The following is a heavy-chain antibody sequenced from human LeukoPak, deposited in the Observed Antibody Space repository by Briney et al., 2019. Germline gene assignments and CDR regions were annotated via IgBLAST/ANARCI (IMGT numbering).Heavy chain of an antibody. V-gene: IGHV3-33*01. CDR1: GFTFTTYG. CDR2: IWHDGSSE. CDR3: ARDRLSSSQNNYIDY. D-gene: IGHD6-13*01. Sequence: GSLRLSCAASGFTFTTYGMHWVRQAPGKGLEWVALIWHDGSSEYYAESVKGRFSISRDTSKNTVYLQMNSLRAEDTAMYHCARDRLSSSQNNYIDYWGQGTLVTVS. J-gene: IGHJ4*02.